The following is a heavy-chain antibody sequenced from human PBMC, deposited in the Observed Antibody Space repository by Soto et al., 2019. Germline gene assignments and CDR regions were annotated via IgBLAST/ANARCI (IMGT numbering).Heavy chain of an antibody. CDR3: ARDFFIYPDNWFDP. CDR1: GYTFTSYA. V-gene: IGHV1-3*01. J-gene: IGHJ5*02. CDR2: INAGNGNT. Sequence: ASVKVSGKASGYTFTSYAMHWVRQAPGQRLEWMGWINAGNGNTKYSQKFQGRVTITRDTSASTAYMELSSLRSEDTAVYYCARDFFIYPDNWFDPWGQGTLVTVSS. D-gene: IGHD3-3*01.